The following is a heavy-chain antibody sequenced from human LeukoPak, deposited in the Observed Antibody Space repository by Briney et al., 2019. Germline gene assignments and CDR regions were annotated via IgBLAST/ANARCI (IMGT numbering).Heavy chain of an antibody. CDR1: GGCISSSSYY. Sequence: PSETLSLTCTVFGGCISSSSYYWVWIRQPPGKGLEWIGSIYYSGSTYYNPSLKSRVTISVDTSKNQFSLKLSSVTAADTAVYYCARQDGYCSSTSCYNISYYYYGMDVWGQGTTVTVSS. V-gene: IGHV4-39*01. CDR3: ARQDGYCSSTSCYNISYYYYGMDV. J-gene: IGHJ6*02. D-gene: IGHD2-2*02. CDR2: IYYSGST.